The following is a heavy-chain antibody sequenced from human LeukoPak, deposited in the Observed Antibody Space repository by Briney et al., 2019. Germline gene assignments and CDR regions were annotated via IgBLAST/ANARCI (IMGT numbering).Heavy chain of an antibody. V-gene: IGHV1-46*01. CDR2: INLTGGST. CDR3: ARDHYHKIHSVMVTAPDY. D-gene: IGHD2-21*02. CDR1: GYTFTSYY. Sequence: GASVKVSCKASGYTFTSYYMHWVRQVPGEGLEWMGIINLTGGSTSYAQKFQGRVTMTRDTSTSTVYMELSSLRSEDTAVYYCARDHYHKIHSVMVTAPDYWGQGTLVIVSS. J-gene: IGHJ4*02.